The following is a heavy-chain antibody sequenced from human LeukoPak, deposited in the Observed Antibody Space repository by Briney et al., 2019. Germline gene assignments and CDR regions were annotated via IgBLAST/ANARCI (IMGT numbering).Heavy chain of an antibody. Sequence: PGRSLRLSCAASGFTFSSYGMHWVRQAPGQGLEWVSLISGDGVSTFFTDSVKGRFSISRDNSKNSLFLEMSSLRTEDTAMYYCARESGKFDYWGQGTLVAVSS. V-gene: IGHV3-43*02. CDR1: GFTFSSYG. CDR2: ISGDGVST. J-gene: IGHJ4*02. CDR3: ARESGKFDY.